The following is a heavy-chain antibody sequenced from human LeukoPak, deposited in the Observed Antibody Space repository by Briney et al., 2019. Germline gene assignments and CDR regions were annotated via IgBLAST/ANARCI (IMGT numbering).Heavy chain of an antibody. CDR2: ISDTGST. D-gene: IGHD3-10*02. J-gene: IGHJ4*02. CDR1: GASMSSYY. V-gene: IGHV4-59*01. CDR3: ASYYVGGGGRGY. Sequence: SETLSLTCSVSGASMSSYYWSWIRQPAGEGLEYIGYISDTGSTNYNPSLMSRVTISVDTSKNQFSLNLKSVTAADTAVYYCASYYVGGGGRGYWGQGTLVTVSS.